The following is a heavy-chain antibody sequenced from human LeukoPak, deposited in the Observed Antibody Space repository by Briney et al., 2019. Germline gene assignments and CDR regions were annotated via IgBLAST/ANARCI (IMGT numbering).Heavy chain of an antibody. Sequence: GGSLRLSCAASGFTFSSYSMNWVRQAPGKGLEWVANIKQDGSEKYYVDSVKGRFTISRDNAKNSLYLQMNSLRAGDTAVYYCVRDCETHCGGDPPDYWGQGTLVTVSS. CDR2: IKQDGSEK. D-gene: IGHD2-21*02. V-gene: IGHV3-7*01. CDR1: GFTFSSYS. J-gene: IGHJ4*02. CDR3: VRDCETHCGGDPPDY.